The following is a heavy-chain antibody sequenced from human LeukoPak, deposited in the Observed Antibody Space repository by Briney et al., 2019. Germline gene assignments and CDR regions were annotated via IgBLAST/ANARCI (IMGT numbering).Heavy chain of an antibody. V-gene: IGHV3-74*01. Sequence: GGSLRLSCAASGFTFSSYWMHWVRQAPGKGLVWVSRINSDGSSTSYADSVEGRFTISRDNAKNTLYLQMNSLRAEDTAVYYCARDPPKLYWYFDLWGRGTLVTVSS. CDR2: INSDGSST. CDR1: GFTFSSYW. CDR3: ARDPPKLYWYFDL. J-gene: IGHJ2*01.